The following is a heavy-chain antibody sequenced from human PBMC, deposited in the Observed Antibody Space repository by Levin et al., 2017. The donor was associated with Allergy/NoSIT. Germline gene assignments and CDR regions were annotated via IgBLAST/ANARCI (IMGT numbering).Heavy chain of an antibody. V-gene: IGHV3-30*03. CDR1: GFTFSSYG. CDR3: TTTKLLWFGELYSGFDY. J-gene: IGHJ4*02. Sequence: GGSLRLSCAASGFTFSSYGMHWVRQAPGKGLEWVAVISYDGSTKYYADSVKGRFTISRANSKNTLYLQMNSLGAEDTAVYYCTTTKLLWFGELYSGFDYWGQGTLVTVSS. CDR2: ISYDGSTK. D-gene: IGHD3-10*01.